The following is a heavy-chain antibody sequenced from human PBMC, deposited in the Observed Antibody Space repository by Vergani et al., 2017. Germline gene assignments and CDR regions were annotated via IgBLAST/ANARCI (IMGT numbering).Heavy chain of an antibody. V-gene: IGHV1-69*12. D-gene: IGHD1-26*01. CDR2: IIPIFGTA. CDR1: GGTFSSYA. CDR3: ARVNRGSYYRGDYYYYGMDG. Sequence: QVQLVQSGAEVKKPGSSVKVSCKASGGTFSSYAISWVRQAPGQGLEWMGGIIPIFGTANYAQKFQGRVTITADESTSTAYMELSSLRSEETAVYYCARVNRGSYYRGDYYYYGMDGWGEGTTVTVSS. J-gene: IGHJ6*04.